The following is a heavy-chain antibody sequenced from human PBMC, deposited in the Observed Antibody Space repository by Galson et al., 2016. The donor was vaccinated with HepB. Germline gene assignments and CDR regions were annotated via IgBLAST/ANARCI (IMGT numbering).Heavy chain of an antibody. CDR2: IIPFFGTP. Sequence: SVKVSCKASGGNFMNYAISWVRQAPGQRLEWMGGIIPFFGTPDYPQKFEGRVTITADESTSTAYMELRSLRSEDTAVYYCARWDAGTTGDYYYYGMDVWGQGTMVTVSS. D-gene: IGHD1-1*01. CDR3: ARWDAGTTGDYYYYGMDV. CDR1: GGNFMNYA. J-gene: IGHJ6*02. V-gene: IGHV1-69*13.